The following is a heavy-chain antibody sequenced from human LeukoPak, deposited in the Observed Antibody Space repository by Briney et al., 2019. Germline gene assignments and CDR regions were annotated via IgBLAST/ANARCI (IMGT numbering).Heavy chain of an antibody. CDR3: AKDLGYCSGGSCYDYFDY. CDR2: ISGSGGST. J-gene: IGHJ4*02. V-gene: IGHV3-23*01. CDR1: GFTFSSYG. D-gene: IGHD2-15*01. Sequence: GGSLRLSCAASGFTFSSYGMSWVRQAPGKGLEWVSAISGSGGSTYYADSVKGRFTISRDNSKNTLYLQMNSLRAEDTAVYYCAKDLGYCSGGSCYDYFDYWGQGTLVTVSS.